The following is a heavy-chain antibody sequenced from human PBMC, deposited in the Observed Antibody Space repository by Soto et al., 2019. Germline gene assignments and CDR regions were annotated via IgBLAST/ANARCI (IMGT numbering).Heavy chain of an antibody. CDR1: GYTFTGHY. CDR2: IGPETGAT. D-gene: IGHD1-26*01. Sequence: ASVKVSCKASGYTFTGHYTHWVRQAPEQGPEWMGEIGPETGATRYAQKFQGRVTMTRDMSITTVYMELNNLSPDDTAVYYCGRGRSGQIVVFYWGQGTPVTVSS. J-gene: IGHJ4*02. CDR3: GRGRSGQIVVFY. V-gene: IGHV1-2*02.